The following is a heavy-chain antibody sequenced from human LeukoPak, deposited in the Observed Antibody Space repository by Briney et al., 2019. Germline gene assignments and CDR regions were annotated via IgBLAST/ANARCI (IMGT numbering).Heavy chain of an antibody. J-gene: IGHJ4*02. Sequence: GGSLRLSCAASGFTFSSYGMHWVRQAPGKGLEWVAVISYDRSNKYYADSVKGRFTISRDNSKNTLYLQMNSLRAEDTAVYYCARDMITFGGVMDYWGQGTLVTVSS. CDR2: ISYDRSNK. CDR3: ARDMITFGGVMDY. V-gene: IGHV3-30*03. CDR1: GFTFSSYG. D-gene: IGHD3-16*01.